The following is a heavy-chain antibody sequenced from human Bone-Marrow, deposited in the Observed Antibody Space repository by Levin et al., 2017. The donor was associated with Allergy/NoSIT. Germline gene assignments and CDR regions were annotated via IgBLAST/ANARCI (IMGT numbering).Heavy chain of an antibody. D-gene: IGHD6-6*01. V-gene: IGHV4-34*01. CDR3: ARATAGIAARPGSNWFDP. CDR2: INHSGST. Sequence: SETLSLTCAVYGGSFSGYYWSWIRQPPGKGLEWIGEINHSGSTNYNPSLKSRVTISVDTSKNQFSLKLSSVTAADTAVYYCARATAGIAARPGSNWFDPWGQGTLVTVSS. CDR1: GGSFSGYY. J-gene: IGHJ5*02.